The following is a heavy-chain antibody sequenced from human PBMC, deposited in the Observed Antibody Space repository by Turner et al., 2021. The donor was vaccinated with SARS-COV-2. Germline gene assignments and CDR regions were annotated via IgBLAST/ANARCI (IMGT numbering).Heavy chain of an antibody. CDR2: ISWNSGSI. D-gene: IGHD4-17*01. CDR3: AKDIGSGYGDYFDY. V-gene: IGHV3-9*01. CDR1: GFTFDDYA. Sequence: EVQLVESGGGLVQPGRSLRRSCAASGFTFDDYAMHWVRQAPGKGLEWVSGISWNSGSIGYADSVKGRFTISRDNAKNSLYLQMNSLRAEDTALYYCAKDIGSGYGDYFDYWGQGTLVTVSS. J-gene: IGHJ4*02.